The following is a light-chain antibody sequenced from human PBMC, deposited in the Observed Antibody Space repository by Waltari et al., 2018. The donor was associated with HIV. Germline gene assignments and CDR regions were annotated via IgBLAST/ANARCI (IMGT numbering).Light chain of an antibody. CDR1: SSYVGGYNY. V-gene: IGLV2-8*01. CDR2: EVS. J-gene: IGLJ3*02. CDR3: SSYAGSNNKV. Sequence: QSALTQPPSASGSPGPSVTLPCTGTSSYVGGYNYVSWYQQHPGKAPKLMIYEVSKRPSGVPNRFSGSKSGNTASLTVSGLQAEDEADYYCSSYAGSNNKVFGGGTKLTVL.